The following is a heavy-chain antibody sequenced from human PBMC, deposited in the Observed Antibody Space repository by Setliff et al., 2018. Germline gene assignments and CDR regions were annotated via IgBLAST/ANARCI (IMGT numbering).Heavy chain of an antibody. CDR1: GGSIAGSTYY. CDR3: ARDDPNHYDVSGYSVGYFDY. CDR2: IYYSGNT. D-gene: IGHD3-22*01. J-gene: IGHJ4*02. Sequence: PSETLSLTCNVSGGSIAGSTYYWGWIRQPPGKGLEWIGRIYYSGNTYYNSSLRSRATVSVDTSTSQFSLRLTSVTAADSAVYFCARDDPNHYDVSGYSVGYFDYWGLGTPVTVSS. V-gene: IGHV4-39*07.